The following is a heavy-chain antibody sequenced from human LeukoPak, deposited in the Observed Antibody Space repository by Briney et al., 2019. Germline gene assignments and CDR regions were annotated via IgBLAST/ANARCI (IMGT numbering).Heavy chain of an antibody. J-gene: IGHJ5*02. Sequence: SETLSLICHVSGCSISSTYYWSWIRQPPEKGLEWIGSIYYSGSTNYNPSLKSRVTISVDTSKNQFSLKLSSVTAADTAVYYCARDMTPRRYYYDSSGSNWFDPWGQGTLVTVSS. CDR3: ARDMTPRRYYYDSSGSNWFDP. CDR2: IYYSGST. D-gene: IGHD3-22*01. CDR1: GCSISSTYY. V-gene: IGHV4-61*01.